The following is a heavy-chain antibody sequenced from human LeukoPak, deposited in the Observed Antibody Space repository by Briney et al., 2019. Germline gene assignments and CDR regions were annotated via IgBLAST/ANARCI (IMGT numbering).Heavy chain of an antibody. CDR2: ISSNGGST. Sequence: GGSLRLSCAASGFTFSSYAMHWVRQAPGKGLEYVSAISSNGGSTYYANSVKGRFTIYRDNSKNTLYLQMGSLRAEDMAVYYCARAVGATNYFDYWGQGTLVTVSS. V-gene: IGHV3-64*01. CDR1: GFTFSSYA. D-gene: IGHD1-26*01. J-gene: IGHJ4*02. CDR3: ARAVGATNYFDY.